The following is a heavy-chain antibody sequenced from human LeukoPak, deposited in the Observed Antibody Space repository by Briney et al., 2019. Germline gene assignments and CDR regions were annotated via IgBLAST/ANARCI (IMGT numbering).Heavy chain of an antibody. CDR1: GGSISSYY. CDR2: IYYSGST. Sequence: SETLSLTCTVSGGSISSYYWSWIRQPPGKGLEWIGYIYYSGSTNYNPSLKSRVTISVDTSKNQFSLKLSSVTAADTAVYYCARAPDHHALDYWGQGTLVTVSS. V-gene: IGHV4-59*01. D-gene: IGHD2-2*01. CDR3: ARAPDHHALDY. J-gene: IGHJ4*02.